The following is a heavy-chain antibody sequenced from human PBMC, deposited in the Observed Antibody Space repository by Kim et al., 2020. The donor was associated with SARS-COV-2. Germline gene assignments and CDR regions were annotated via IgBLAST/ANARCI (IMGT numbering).Heavy chain of an antibody. V-gene: IGHV4-30-2*01. CDR2: IYYSGST. CDR3: ARGYGSGSPYGMDV. Sequence: SETPSLTCAVSGGSISSGGFSWSWIRQPPGKGLEWIGYIYYSGSTYYNPSLKSRVTISVDRSKNQFSLKLSSVTAADTAVYYCARGYGSGSPYGMDVWG. J-gene: IGHJ6*02. D-gene: IGHD3-10*01. CDR1: GGSISSGGFS.